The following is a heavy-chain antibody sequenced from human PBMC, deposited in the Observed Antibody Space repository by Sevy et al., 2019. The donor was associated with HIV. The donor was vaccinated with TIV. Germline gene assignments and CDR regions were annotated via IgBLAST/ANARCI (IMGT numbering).Heavy chain of an antibody. CDR2: IGSGGDA. Sequence: GGSLRLSCAASGFTFSSYDMHWVRHAAGKGLEWVSGIGSGGDAYYPGSVKGRFTISRENAKNSLYLQMNSLRAGDTAVYYCARSGGYSDYGMDVWGQGTTVTVSS. V-gene: IGHV3-13*01. CDR1: GFTFSSYD. D-gene: IGHD5-12*01. J-gene: IGHJ6*02. CDR3: ARSGGYSDYGMDV.